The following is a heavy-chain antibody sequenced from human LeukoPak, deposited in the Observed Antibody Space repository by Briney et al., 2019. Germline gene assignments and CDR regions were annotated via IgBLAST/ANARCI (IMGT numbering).Heavy chain of an antibody. Sequence: SQTLSLTCAISGDSVSSNSAAWNWIRQSPSRGLEWLGRTYFRSEWSTDYAVSVKSRVTINADTSKNHVSLQPNFVTSEDTAVYYCTRAHYDDSGHSLYFDPWGQGTLITVSS. D-gene: IGHD3-22*01. J-gene: IGHJ5*02. CDR3: TRAHYDDSGHSLYFDP. CDR2: TYFRSEWST. CDR1: GDSVSSNSAA. V-gene: IGHV6-1*01.